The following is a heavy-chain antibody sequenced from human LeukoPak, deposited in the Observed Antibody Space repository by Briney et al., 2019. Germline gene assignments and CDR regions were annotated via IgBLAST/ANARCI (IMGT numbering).Heavy chain of an antibody. V-gene: IGHV4-39*07. D-gene: IGHD1-26*01. CDR3: ARVSSGSYPLFSY. J-gene: IGHJ4*02. CDR2: IYYSGST. CDR1: GGSISSSSFY. Sequence: ASETLSLTCTVSGGSISSSSFYWGWIRQPPGKGLEWIGNIYYSGSTFYNPSLKSRVTISVDTSKNQFSLNLSSVTAADTAVYYCARVSSGSYPLFSYWGQGTLVTVSS.